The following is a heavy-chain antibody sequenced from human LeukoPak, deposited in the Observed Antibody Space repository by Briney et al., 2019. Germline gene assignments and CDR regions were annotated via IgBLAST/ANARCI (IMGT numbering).Heavy chain of an antibody. V-gene: IGHV1-2*02. D-gene: IGHD6-25*01. CDR2: INPNSGGT. CDR1: GYTFTGYY. Sequence: ASVKVSCKSSGYTFTGYYMHWVRQAPGQGLEWMGWINPNSGGTNYAQKFRGRVTMTRDTSISTAYMELSRLRSDDTAVYYCARPYAAAPLDAFDIWGQGTMVTVSS. CDR3: ARPYAAAPLDAFDI. J-gene: IGHJ3*02.